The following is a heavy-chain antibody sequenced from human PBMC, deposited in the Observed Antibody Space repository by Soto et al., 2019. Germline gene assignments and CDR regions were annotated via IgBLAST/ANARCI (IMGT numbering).Heavy chain of an antibody. J-gene: IGHJ4*02. CDR2: IYYSGST. V-gene: IGHV4-59*08. Sequence: PSETLSLTCAVQGGSFSGYIWTWIRQPPGKGLEWIGYIYYSGSTNYNPSLKSRVTISVDTSKNQFSLKLSSVTAADTAVYYCASGFVGEPAYYFDYWGQGTLVTVSS. CDR3: ASGFVGEPAYYFDY. D-gene: IGHD3-10*01. CDR1: GGSFSGYI.